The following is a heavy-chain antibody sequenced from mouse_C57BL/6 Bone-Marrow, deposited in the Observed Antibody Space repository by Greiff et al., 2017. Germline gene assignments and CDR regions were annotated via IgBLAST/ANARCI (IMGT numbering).Heavy chain of an antibody. V-gene: IGHV14-4*01. Sequence: VQLQQSGAELVRPGASVKLSCTASGFNIKDDYMHWVKQRPEQGLEWIGWIDPENGDTEYASKFQGKATITADTSSNTAYLQLSSLTSEDTAVYYCTATGTRFAYWGQGTLVTVSA. CDR1: GFNIKDDY. J-gene: IGHJ3*01. D-gene: IGHD4-1*01. CDR2: IDPENGDT. CDR3: TATGTRFAY.